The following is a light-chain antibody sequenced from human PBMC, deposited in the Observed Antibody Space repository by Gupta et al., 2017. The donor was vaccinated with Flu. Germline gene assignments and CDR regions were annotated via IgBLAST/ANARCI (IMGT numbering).Light chain of an antibody. CDR3: QQCYSTPQT. CDR2: GAS. CDR1: QSVTNF. Sequence: DIQMTQSPSSLSASVGDRVTITCRASQSVTNFLHWYQQKPGKAPRLLIYGASTLQGGVPSRFSGSGSGTDFTLTINSLQPEDLATYYCQQCYSTPQTFGRGTTVEIK. J-gene: IGKJ4*02. V-gene: IGKV1-39*01.